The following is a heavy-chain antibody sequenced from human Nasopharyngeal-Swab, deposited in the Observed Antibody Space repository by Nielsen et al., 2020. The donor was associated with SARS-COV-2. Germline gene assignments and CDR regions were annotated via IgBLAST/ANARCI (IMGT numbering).Heavy chain of an antibody. Sequence: GESLKISCVGSGFTFNTYWMTWVRQAPGKGLEWVANIKQDGSKKNYVDSVEGRFTISRDDVVNSLYLQMNSLRAEDTAVYYCVTHNDYRFENWGQGTLVSVSS. CDR2: IKQDGSKK. V-gene: IGHV3-7*05. D-gene: IGHD4-11*01. CDR3: VTHNDYRFEN. J-gene: IGHJ4*02. CDR1: GFTFNTYW.